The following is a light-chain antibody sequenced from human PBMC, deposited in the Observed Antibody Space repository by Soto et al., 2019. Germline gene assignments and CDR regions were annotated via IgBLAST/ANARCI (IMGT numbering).Light chain of an antibody. V-gene: IGKV3-20*01. J-gene: IGKJ1*01. CDR3: RQYGSSPPT. CDR2: DAS. Sequence: IVLTQSPGTLSLSPGERTTLSCRASQIISRSLAWYQQKPVQGPRLLIYDASSRATGTPERFSGSGSGTDFTLTINRLEPEDFALYYCRQYGSSPPTFGQGTKVDIK. CDR1: QIISRS.